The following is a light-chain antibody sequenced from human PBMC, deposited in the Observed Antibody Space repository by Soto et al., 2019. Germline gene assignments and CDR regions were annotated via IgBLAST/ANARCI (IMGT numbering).Light chain of an antibody. Sequence: EIVMTQSPATLSVSPGERATLSCRASQSVSSNLAWYQQKPGQAPRLLIYGASIRATGIPARFSGSGSGTEFTLTISSLQSQDFAYYYCQQYNNWPPGRTFGQGTKVEIK. J-gene: IGKJ1*01. V-gene: IGKV3D-15*01. CDR1: QSVSSN. CDR3: QQYNNWPPGRT. CDR2: GAS.